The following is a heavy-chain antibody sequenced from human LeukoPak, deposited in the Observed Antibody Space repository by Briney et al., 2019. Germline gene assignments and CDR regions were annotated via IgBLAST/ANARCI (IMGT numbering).Heavy chain of an antibody. CDR1: GGSFSGYY. Sequence: PSETLSLTCAVYGGSFSGYYWSWIRQPPGKGLEWLGEINHSGSTNYNPSLKSRVTISVDTSKNQFSLKLSSVTAADTAVYYCARGFRSHPVMASDYYGMDVWGQGTTVTVSS. D-gene: IGHD3-16*01. CDR2: INHSGST. V-gene: IGHV4-34*01. J-gene: IGHJ6*02. CDR3: ARGFRSHPVMASDYYGMDV.